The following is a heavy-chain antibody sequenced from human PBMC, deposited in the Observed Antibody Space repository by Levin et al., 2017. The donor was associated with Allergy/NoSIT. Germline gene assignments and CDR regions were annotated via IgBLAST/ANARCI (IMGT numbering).Heavy chain of an antibody. CDR3: AKDRGYYGSGSYGS. D-gene: IGHD3-10*01. V-gene: IGHV3-30*18. J-gene: IGHJ5*02. CDR1: GFTFSSYD. CDR2: ISYDGSNN. Sequence: GGSLRLSCAASGFTFSSYDMHWVRQAPGKGLEWVAVISYDGSNNYYAVSVKGRFTISRDNSKNNLYLHVNSLRAEDTAVYYCAKDRGYYGSGSYGSWGQGTLVTVSS.